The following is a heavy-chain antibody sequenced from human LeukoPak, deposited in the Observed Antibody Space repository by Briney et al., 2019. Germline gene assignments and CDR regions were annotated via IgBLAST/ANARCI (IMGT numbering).Heavy chain of an antibody. CDR3: AKGGIAAVGLGSWYFDY. J-gene: IGHJ4*02. CDR2: VNPKSGGT. CDR1: GYTFTGYY. Sequence: ASVKVSCKASGYTFTGYYIHWVRQAPGQGLEWMGRVNPKSGGTNYAQKLQGGVTMTRDTSISTAYMELSRLTSDDTAVYYCAKGGIAAVGLGSWYFDYWGQGTLVTVSS. V-gene: IGHV1-2*06. D-gene: IGHD6-13*01.